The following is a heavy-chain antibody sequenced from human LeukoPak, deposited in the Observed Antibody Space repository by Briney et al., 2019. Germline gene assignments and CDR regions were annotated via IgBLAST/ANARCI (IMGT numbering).Heavy chain of an antibody. D-gene: IGHD3-10*01. CDR2: LYDGGPT. Sequence: GGSLRLSCAVSGFTVSSNYMTWVRQAPGKGLEWVSVLYDGGPTYYADSVKGRFTISRDNSRNMVYLQMKSLRAEDTAVYYCARDGRFGELTHWGQGTLVTVSS. V-gene: IGHV3-53*01. CDR3: ARDGRFGELTH. J-gene: IGHJ4*02. CDR1: GFTVSSNY.